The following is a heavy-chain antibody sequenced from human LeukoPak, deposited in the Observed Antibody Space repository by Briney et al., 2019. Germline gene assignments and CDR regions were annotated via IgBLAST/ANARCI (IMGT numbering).Heavy chain of an antibody. CDR1: GFTFSSYA. V-gene: IGHV3-23*01. D-gene: IGHD3-22*01. Sequence: PGGSLRLSCAASGFTFSSYAMSWVRQAPGKGLEWVSAISGSGGSTYYADSVKGRFTISRDNSKNTLYLQMNSLRAEDTAVYYCATNGYYDSSGYYFDPWGQGTLVTVSS. CDR2: ISGSGGST. J-gene: IGHJ5*02. CDR3: ATNGYYDSSGYYFDP.